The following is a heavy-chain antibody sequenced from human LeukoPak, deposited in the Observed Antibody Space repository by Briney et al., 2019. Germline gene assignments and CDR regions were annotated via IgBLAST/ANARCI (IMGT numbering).Heavy chain of an antibody. V-gene: IGHV4-4*07. D-gene: IGHD2-8*01. J-gene: IGHJ5*02. Sequence: SETLSLTCTVSGGSISSYYWSWIRQPAGKGLEWIGRIYTSGSTNYNPSLKSRVTMSVDTSKNQFSLKLSSVTAADTAVYYCARSRMVYAWLWGSNWFDPWGQGTLVTVSS. CDR2: IYTSGST. CDR1: GGSISSYY. CDR3: ARSRMVYAWLWGSNWFDP.